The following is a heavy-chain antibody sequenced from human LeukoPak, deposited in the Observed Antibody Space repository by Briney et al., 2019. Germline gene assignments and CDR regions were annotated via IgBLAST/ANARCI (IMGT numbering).Heavy chain of an antibody. CDR1: GGSIMVAAYS. D-gene: IGHD6-13*01. V-gene: IGHV4-61*08. CDR2: IYYSGST. Sequence: PSETLSLTCTVSGGSIMVAAYSWSWIRQPPGKGLEWIGYIYYSGSTNYSPSLKSRLTISVDTSKNQFSLKLSSVTAADTAVYYCARTYGSSGLGYFDLWGRGTLVTVSS. J-gene: IGHJ2*01. CDR3: ARTYGSSGLGYFDL.